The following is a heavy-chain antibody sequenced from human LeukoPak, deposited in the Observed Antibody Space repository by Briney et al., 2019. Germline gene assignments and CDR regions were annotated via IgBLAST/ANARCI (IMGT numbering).Heavy chain of an antibody. V-gene: IGHV3-23*01. Sequence: GGSLRLSCAASGFTFSNYAMTWVRQAPGKGLEWVSGISGSGGRTAYADSVKARFTISRDNSKDTLYLQMNSLRVEDTALYYCVVVGGRLEPTVINPNPFDYWGQGTLVTVSS. CDR2: ISGSGGRT. CDR1: GFTFSNYA. J-gene: IGHJ4*02. CDR3: VVVGGRLEPTVINPNPFDY. D-gene: IGHD1-14*01.